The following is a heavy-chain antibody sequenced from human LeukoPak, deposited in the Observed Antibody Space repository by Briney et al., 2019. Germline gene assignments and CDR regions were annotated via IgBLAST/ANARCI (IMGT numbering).Heavy chain of an antibody. CDR3: AKEDCSGGSSYYFYGMDV. CDR1: GFTFSSYA. CDR2: ISGSGGST. D-gene: IGHD2-15*01. V-gene: IGHV3-23*01. J-gene: IGHJ6*02. Sequence: GGSLRLSCAASGFTFSSYAMSWVRQAPGKGLEWVSAISGSGGSTYYADPVKGRFTISRDNSKNTLYLQMNSLRAEDTAVYYCAKEDCSGGSSYYFYGMDVWGQGTTVTVSS.